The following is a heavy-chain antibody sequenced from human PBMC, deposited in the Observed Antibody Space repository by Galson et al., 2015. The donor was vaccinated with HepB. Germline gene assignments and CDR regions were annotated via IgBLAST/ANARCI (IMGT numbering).Heavy chain of an antibody. CDR3: ARAPPLWFGGRNLDY. CDR2: ISAYNGNT. CDR1: GYTFTSYG. V-gene: IGHV1-18*01. J-gene: IGHJ4*02. Sequence: SVKVSCKASGYTFTSYGISWVRQAPGQGLEWMGWISAYNGNTNYAQKLQGRVTMTTDTSTSTAYMELRSLRSDDTAVYYCARAPPLWFGGRNLDYWGQGTLVTVSS. D-gene: IGHD3-10*01.